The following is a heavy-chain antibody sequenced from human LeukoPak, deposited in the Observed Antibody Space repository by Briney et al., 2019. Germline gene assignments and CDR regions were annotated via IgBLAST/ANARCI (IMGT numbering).Heavy chain of an antibody. Sequence: GGSLRLSCAASGFTFSGFAMSWVRQAPGKGLEWVSVISDSGGDTHYADSVKGRFTISRDNSKNTLYPQMNSLRAEDTAIYYCAKGPAVTMLILAPDNWFDPWGQGTLVTVSS. D-gene: IGHD3-10*01. CDR2: ISDSGGDT. CDR3: AKGPAVTMLILAPDNWFDP. CDR1: GFTFSGFA. V-gene: IGHV3-23*01. J-gene: IGHJ5*02.